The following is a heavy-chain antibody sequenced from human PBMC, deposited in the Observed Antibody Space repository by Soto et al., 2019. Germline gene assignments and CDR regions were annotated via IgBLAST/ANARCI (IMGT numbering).Heavy chain of an antibody. Sequence: QVQLQESGPGLVKPSDTLSLTSAVSGYSISSSNWWGWIRQPPGKGLEWIGNIYFSESTHYNPSLKSRVTMSVDLSKNQFSLRLSSVTAVDTAVYYCARMGYSSGWYWSWFDPWGQGTLVTVSP. V-gene: IGHV4-28*01. J-gene: IGHJ5*02. CDR2: IYFSEST. CDR1: GYSISSSNW. D-gene: IGHD6-19*01. CDR3: ARMGYSSGWYWSWFDP.